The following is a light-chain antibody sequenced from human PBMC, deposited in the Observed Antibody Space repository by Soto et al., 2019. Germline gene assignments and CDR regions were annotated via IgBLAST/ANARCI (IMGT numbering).Light chain of an antibody. CDR2: GAS. Sequence: ETVMTQSPATLSVSPGERATLSCRASQSVGSNLAWYQQKPGQAPRLLIFGASTRAAGIPARISGSGSGTEFTLTISSLQSEDFAVYYCQQYNSWPLTFGGGTKVDIK. V-gene: IGKV3D-15*01. J-gene: IGKJ4*01. CDR1: QSVGSN. CDR3: QQYNSWPLT.